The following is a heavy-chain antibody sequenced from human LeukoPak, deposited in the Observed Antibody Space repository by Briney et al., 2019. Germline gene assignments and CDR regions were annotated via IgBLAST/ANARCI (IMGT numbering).Heavy chain of an antibody. CDR3: ARAGYCSRGTCYSGDW. Sequence: GGSLRLSCAASGFTFSTSIMDWVRQAPGKGLEWISYIDYSSDTIYYADSVKGRFTISRDNAKNSLYLQMNSLRAEDTAVYFCARAGYCSRGTCYSGDWWGQGTLVSVSS. CDR2: IDYSSDTI. CDR1: GFTFSTSI. D-gene: IGHD2-15*01. J-gene: IGHJ4*02. V-gene: IGHV3-48*01.